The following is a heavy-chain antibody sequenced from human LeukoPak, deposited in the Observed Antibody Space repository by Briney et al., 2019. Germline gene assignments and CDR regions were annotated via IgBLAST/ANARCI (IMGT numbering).Heavy chain of an antibody. V-gene: IGHV3-9*01. J-gene: IGHJ4*02. CDR3: ARRVGATTFDY. Sequence: GRSLRISCAASGFTCDDYAMHWVRQAPRKGLQWVSGISWNSGSIGYADSVKGRFTISRDNAKNSLYLQMNSLRAEDTALYYCARRVGATTFDYWGQGTLVTVSS. CDR2: ISWNSGSI. CDR1: GFTCDDYA. D-gene: IGHD1-26*01.